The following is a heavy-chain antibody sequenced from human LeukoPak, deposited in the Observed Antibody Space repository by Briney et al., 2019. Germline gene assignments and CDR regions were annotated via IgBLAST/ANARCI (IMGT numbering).Heavy chain of an antibody. CDR1: GGSISSSYYY. CDR2: IYDSAST. V-gene: IGHV4-39*01. J-gene: IGHJ5*02. D-gene: IGHD3-10*01. CDR3: VRHYGP. Sequence: SETLSLTCTVPGGSISSSYYYWGWIRQPPGKWLEWIGSIYDSASTYYNPSLKSQVTISVDTSKNQFSLKLNSVTAADTAVYYCVRHYGPWGQGTLVTVSS.